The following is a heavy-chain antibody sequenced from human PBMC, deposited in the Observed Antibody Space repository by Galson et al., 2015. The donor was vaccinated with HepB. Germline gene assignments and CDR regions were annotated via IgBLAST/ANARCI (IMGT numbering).Heavy chain of an antibody. V-gene: IGHV3-23*01. CDR2: ISGSGGST. CDR1: GFTFSNYA. D-gene: IGHD3/OR15-3a*01. J-gene: IGHJ3*02. Sequence: LRLSCASSGFTFSNYAMSWVRQSPGKGLEWVSSISGSGGSTYYADSVKGRFTISRDSSKDTLYLQMSSLRAEDTAVYYCARVVDDAFDIWGQGTMVTVSS. CDR3: ARVVDDAFDI.